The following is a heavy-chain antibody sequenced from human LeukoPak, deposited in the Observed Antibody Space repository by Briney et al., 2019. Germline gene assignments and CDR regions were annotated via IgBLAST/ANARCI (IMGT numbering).Heavy chain of an antibody. V-gene: IGHV4-34*01. J-gene: IGHJ3*02. Sequence: PSETLSLTCAVYGGSFSGYYWSWIRQPPGKGLEWIGEINHSGSTNYNPSLKSRVTISVDTSKNQFSLKLSSVTAADTAVYYCARAPDYRLGDAFDIWGQGTMVTVSS. CDR3: ARAPDYRLGDAFDI. CDR2: INHSGST. CDR1: GGSFSGYY. D-gene: IGHD3-9*01.